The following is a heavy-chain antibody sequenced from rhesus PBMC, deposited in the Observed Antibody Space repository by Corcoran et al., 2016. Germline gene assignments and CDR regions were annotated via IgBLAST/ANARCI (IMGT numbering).Heavy chain of an antibody. J-gene: IGHJ4*01. Sequence: QLQLQESGPGLVKPSETLSLTCAVSGGSVSSSNWWSWIRQPPGKGLAWIGRILCSGGHTSYNPSLTSRLTISTYTSKSQFSLKVSSVTAADTAVYYWARDGSGWDYYFDYWGQGVLVTVSS. CDR3: ARDGSGWDYYFDY. CDR2: ILCSGGHT. D-gene: IGHD6-31*01. V-gene: IGHV4-57*01. CDR1: GGSVSSSNW.